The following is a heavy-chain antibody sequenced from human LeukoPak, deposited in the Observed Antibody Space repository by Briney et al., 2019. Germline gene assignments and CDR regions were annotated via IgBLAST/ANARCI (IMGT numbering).Heavy chain of an antibody. J-gene: IGHJ3*02. CDR1: GFTFSSYW. V-gene: IGHV3-7*01. D-gene: IGHD3-22*01. CDR2: IKQDGSEK. Sequence: GGSPRLSCAASGFTFSSYWMSWVRQAPGKGLEWVASIKQDGSEKYYVDSVKGRFTISRDNAKNSLYLQMNSLRAEDTAVYYCARDVGITMITFDIWGQGTMVTVSS. CDR3: ARDVGITMITFDI.